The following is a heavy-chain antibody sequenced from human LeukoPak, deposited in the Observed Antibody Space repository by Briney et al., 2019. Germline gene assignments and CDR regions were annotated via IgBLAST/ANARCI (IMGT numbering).Heavy chain of an antibody. CDR1: GFTFSDYY. CDR3: ARVGSIAAAGTPDY. J-gene: IGHJ4*02. CDR2: ISGSGSTK. Sequence: PGGSPRLSCAASGFTFSDYYMSWIRQAPGKGLEWVSHISGSGSTKIYADSVKGRFTISRDNAENSLYLQVNSLRAEDTAVYYCARVGSIAAAGTPDYWGQGTLVTVSS. D-gene: IGHD6-13*01. V-gene: IGHV3-11*01.